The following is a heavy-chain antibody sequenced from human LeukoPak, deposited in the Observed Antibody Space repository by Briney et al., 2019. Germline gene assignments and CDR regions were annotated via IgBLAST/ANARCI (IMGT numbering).Heavy chain of an antibody. CDR3: AKKYCSSASRYFDY. J-gene: IGHJ4*02. CDR2: INTNTGNP. D-gene: IGHD2-2*01. CDR1: GYTFTKYG. Sequence: GASVKVSCKASGYTFTKYGMNWVRQAPGQGLEWMGWINTNTGNPTYAQDFTGRFVFSLDTSVSTAYLQISSLKAEDTAVYYCAKKYCSSASRYFDYWGQGTLVTVSS. V-gene: IGHV7-4-1*02.